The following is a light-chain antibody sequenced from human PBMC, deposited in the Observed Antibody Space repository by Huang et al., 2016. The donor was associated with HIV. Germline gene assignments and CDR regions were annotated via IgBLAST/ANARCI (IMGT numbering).Light chain of an antibody. CDR2: DGS. CDR1: QSVGTN. Sequence: EVVMTQSPATLSMSPGEGATLFCRASQSVGTNVVWYQQKPGQAPRLVMYDGSTRASGCPIRFSGSGTGTEFTLTISSLQSEDFAIYYCQQYNNWPRTFGQGTRLEIK. J-gene: IGKJ1*01. V-gene: IGKV3-15*01. CDR3: QQYNNWPRT.